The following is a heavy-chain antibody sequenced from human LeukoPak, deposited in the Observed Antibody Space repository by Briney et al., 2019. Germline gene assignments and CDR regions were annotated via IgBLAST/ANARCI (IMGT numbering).Heavy chain of an antibody. D-gene: IGHD3-10*01. V-gene: IGHV3-21*06. J-gene: IGHJ5*02. CDR2: ISPTAIST. CDR1: GFTLSTYT. Sequence: PGGSLRLSCAASGFTLSTYTMNWVRQAPGKGLEWVSSISPTAISTWYADSLKGRFTISRDNARNLLFLEGNGLRAEDTGVFYCVRDFLGESGAGGPWGQGTLVPVSS. CDR3: VRDFLGESGAGGP.